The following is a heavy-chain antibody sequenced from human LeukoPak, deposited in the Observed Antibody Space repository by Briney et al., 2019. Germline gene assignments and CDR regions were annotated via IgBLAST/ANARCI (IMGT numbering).Heavy chain of an antibody. V-gene: IGHV4-30-4*01. CDR3: ARVALGYCSSTSCANYYGMDV. J-gene: IGHJ6*02. Sequence: SETLSLTCTVSGGSISSGDYYWSWIRQPPGKGLEWIGYIYYSGSTYYNPSLKSRVTISVDTSKNQFSLKLSSVTAADTAVYYCARVALGYCSSTSCANYYGMDVWGQGTTVTVSS. D-gene: IGHD2-2*01. CDR1: GGSISSGDYY. CDR2: IYYSGST.